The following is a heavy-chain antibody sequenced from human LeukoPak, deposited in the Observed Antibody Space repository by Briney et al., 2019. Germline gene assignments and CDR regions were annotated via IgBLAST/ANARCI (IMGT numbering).Heavy chain of an antibody. CDR2: IRSKANSYAT. D-gene: IGHD2-2*01. J-gene: IGHJ6*03. V-gene: IGHV3-73*01. CDR1: GFTFSGSA. CDR3: TRRGPYCSSTSCYSYYYYMDV. Sequence: PGGSLRLSCAASGFTFSGSAMHWVRQASGKGLEWVGRIRSKANSYATAYAASVKGRFTISRDDSKNTADLQMNSLKTEDTAVYYCTRRGPYCSSTSCYSYYYYMDVWGKGTTVTVSS.